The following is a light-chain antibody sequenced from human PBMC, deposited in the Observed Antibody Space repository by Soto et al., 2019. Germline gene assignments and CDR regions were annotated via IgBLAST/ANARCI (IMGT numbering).Light chain of an antibody. Sequence: QAVVSQPPSASGTPGQRVTISCSGSKSNIGSNYVSWYQHLPGTAPKVLIYTNNQRPSGVPDRFSGSKSGTSASLAISGLRSEDEADYYCATWDDSRSGRVFGAGTKLTVL. J-gene: IGLJ3*02. CDR3: ATWDDSRSGRV. CDR1: KSNIGSNY. CDR2: TNN. V-gene: IGLV1-47*01.